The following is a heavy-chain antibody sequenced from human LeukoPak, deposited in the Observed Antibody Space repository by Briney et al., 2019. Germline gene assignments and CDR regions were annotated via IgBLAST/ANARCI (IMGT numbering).Heavy chain of an antibody. J-gene: IGHJ4*02. CDR1: GGSINSYY. V-gene: IGHV4-59*01. D-gene: IGHD5-24*01. CDR3: TRRCKDAYTLYCFDY. Sequence: PSETQSLTCTVSGGSINSYYWSWIRQPPGKGLEWIGHMYYSGGTNYNPSLKSRVTISVDTSKNQFPLKLSSVTAADTAVYYCTRRCKDAYTLYCFDYWGQGTLVTVSS. CDR2: MYYSGGT.